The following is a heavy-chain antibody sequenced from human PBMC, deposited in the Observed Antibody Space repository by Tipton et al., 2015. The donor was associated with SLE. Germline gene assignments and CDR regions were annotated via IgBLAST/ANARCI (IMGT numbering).Heavy chain of an antibody. D-gene: IGHD3-10*01. CDR2: INWKSDII. J-gene: IGHJ4*02. V-gene: IGHV3-9*01. CDR3: AKGHMIRGTLTQRYLDY. Sequence: SLRLSCAASGFTFNDYAMHWVRQAPGKGLEWVSGINWKSDIIGYGDSVKGRFTISRDSAKNSLFLQMNSLRVEDTALYYCAKGHMIRGTLTQRYLDYWGQGIMVAVSS. CDR1: GFTFNDYA.